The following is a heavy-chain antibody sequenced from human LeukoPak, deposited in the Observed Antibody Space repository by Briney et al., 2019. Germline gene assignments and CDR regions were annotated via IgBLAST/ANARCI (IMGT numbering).Heavy chain of an antibody. Sequence: GASVKVSCKASGGTFSSYAISWVRQAPGQGLEWMGGIIPIFGTANYAQKFQGRVTITADESTSTAYMELSSLRSEDTAVYYCAREVIRTYYMDVWGKGTTVTVSS. CDR2: IIPIFGTA. V-gene: IGHV1-69*13. CDR1: GGTFSSYA. J-gene: IGHJ6*03. D-gene: IGHD2/OR15-2a*01. CDR3: AREVIRTYYMDV.